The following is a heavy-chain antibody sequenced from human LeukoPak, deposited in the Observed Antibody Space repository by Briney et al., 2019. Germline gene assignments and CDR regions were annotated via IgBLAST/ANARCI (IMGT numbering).Heavy chain of an antibody. CDR1: GFIFSRYA. CDR2: ISGSGGST. Sequence: GGSLRLSCAASGFIFSRYAMNWVRQAPGKGLEWVSAISGSGGSTYYADSVKGRFTISRDNSKNTLYLQMNSLRAEDTAVYYCAKDLQWRLLRNYFDYWGQGTLVTVSS. V-gene: IGHV3-23*01. J-gene: IGHJ4*02. D-gene: IGHD1-26*01. CDR3: AKDLQWRLLRNYFDY.